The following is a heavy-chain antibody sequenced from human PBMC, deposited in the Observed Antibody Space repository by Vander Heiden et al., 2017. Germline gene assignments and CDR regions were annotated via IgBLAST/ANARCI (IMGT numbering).Heavy chain of an antibody. V-gene: IGHV5-10-1*03. CDR3: ARLDPHSKSYTFYGMEV. D-gene: IGHD3-16*01. Sequence: EVQLVQSGTAVKKPGESLRISCKASAYSFTSHWIGWVRQTAGKGLEWLGRIDPGDSYTNYSPPFEGHVTISTDNSINTAYLQWSSLRASDTAMYYCARLDPHSKSYTFYGMEVWGQGTTVTVSS. J-gene: IGHJ6*02. CDR1: AYSFTSHW. CDR2: IDPGDSYT.